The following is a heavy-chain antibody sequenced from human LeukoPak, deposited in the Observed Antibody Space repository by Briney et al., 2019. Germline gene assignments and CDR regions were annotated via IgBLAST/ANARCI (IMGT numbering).Heavy chain of an antibody. CDR3: ARHHRRGSTALVFTGWYFDL. CDR2: ISSSGNT. Sequence: PSETLSLTCTASGGSIDYYSWSWIRQPPGKGLEWIGYISSSGNTNFNPSLKSRVTMSVDTSKRQFSLKLSSVTAADTAMYYCARHHRRGSTALVFTGWYFDLWGRGTLVTVSS. CDR1: GGSIDYYS. D-gene: IGHD5-18*01. J-gene: IGHJ2*01. V-gene: IGHV4-59*08.